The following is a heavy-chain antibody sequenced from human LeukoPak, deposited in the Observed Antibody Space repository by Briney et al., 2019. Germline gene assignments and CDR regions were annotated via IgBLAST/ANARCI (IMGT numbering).Heavy chain of an antibody. Sequence: GASVKVSCKASGYTFTSYDISWVRQAPGQGLEWMGWISTYNGNTHYAQKLQGRVTMTTDTSTSTAYMELRSLKSDDTAVYYCARGVLRNTIDIWGQGTMVTVSS. CDR2: ISTYNGNT. J-gene: IGHJ3*02. CDR3: ARGVLRNTIDI. D-gene: IGHD3-3*01. V-gene: IGHV1-18*01. CDR1: GYTFTSYD.